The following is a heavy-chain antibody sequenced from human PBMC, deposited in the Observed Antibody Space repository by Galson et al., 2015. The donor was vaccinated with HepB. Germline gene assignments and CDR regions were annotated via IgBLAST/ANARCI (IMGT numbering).Heavy chain of an antibody. CDR2: IYYSGST. CDR3: ARAPFENHRGYYFDY. V-gene: IGHV4-59*01. Sequence: SETLSLTCTVSGGSISSYYWSWIRQPPGKGLEWIGYIYYSGSTNYNPSLKSRVTISVDTSKNQFSLKLSSVTAADTAVYYCARAPFENHRGYYFDYWGQGTLVTVSS. D-gene: IGHD3-10*01. CDR1: GGSISSYY. J-gene: IGHJ4*02.